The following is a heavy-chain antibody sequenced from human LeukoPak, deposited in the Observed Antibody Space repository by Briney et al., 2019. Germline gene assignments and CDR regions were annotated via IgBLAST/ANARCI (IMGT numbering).Heavy chain of an antibody. Sequence: RASVKVSCKASGYTFTSYYIHWVRQAPGQGLEWMGIINPSGGSTNYAQKFQGRVTMTRDTSTSTVYMELSSLRSEDSAVYYCARWTTTYLDYWGQGTLVTVSS. V-gene: IGHV1-46*01. CDR1: GYTFTSYY. CDR3: ARWTTTYLDY. J-gene: IGHJ4*02. D-gene: IGHD4-11*01. CDR2: INPSGGST.